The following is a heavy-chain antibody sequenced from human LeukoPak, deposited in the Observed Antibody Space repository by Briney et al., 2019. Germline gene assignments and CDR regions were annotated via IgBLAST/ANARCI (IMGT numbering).Heavy chain of an antibody. V-gene: IGHV1-18*04. CDR3: ARVVVEGGNTWFDP. CDR1: GYTFTGYF. Sequence: ASVKVSCKASGYTFTGYFMHWVRQAPGQGPEWMGWISANNGNTNYAQNLQGRVTMTTDTSTSTVYMELRSLRSDDTAVYYCARVVVEGGNTWFDPWGQGTLVTVSS. J-gene: IGHJ5*02. CDR2: ISANNGNT. D-gene: IGHD2-15*01.